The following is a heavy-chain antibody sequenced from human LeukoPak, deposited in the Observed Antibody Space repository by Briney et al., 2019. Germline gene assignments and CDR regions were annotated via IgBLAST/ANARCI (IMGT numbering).Heavy chain of an antibody. V-gene: IGHV4-39*07. D-gene: IGHD1-26*01. Sequence: PSETLSLTCTVSGGSISSSSYYWGWIRQPPGKGLEWIGSIYYSGSTYYNPSLKSRVTISVDTSKNQFSLKLSSVTAADTAVYYCAREQDLVGALGRNWFDPWGQGTLVTVSS. CDR3: AREQDLVGALGRNWFDP. J-gene: IGHJ5*02. CDR1: GGSISSSSYY. CDR2: IYYSGST.